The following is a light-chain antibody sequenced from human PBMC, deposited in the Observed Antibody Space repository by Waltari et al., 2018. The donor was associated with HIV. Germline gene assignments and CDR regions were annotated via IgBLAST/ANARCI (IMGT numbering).Light chain of an antibody. J-gene: IGKJ5*01. Sequence: VFTPSPGTLSLSPGERATLSCRASHPVSRRYLAWYQQKPGQAPRLLIYGASSRATGIPDRFSGSGSGTDFTLTISRLEPEDFAVYYCQQYGSSQVTFGQGTRLEIK. CDR2: GAS. CDR3: QQYGSSQVT. V-gene: IGKV3-20*01. CDR1: HPVSRRY.